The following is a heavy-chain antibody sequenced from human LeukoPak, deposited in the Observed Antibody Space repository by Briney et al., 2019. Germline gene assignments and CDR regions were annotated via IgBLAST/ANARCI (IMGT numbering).Heavy chain of an antibody. CDR1: GDSVSRSDSY. CDR2: IYYSGRT. D-gene: IGHD3-22*01. CDR3: ARRRYYDGSGYLE. Sequence: SETLSLTCSVSGDSVSRSDSYWDWIRQPPGKGLEWIGTIYYSGRTYYSPSLKSRVAMSVDPSKNQFSLNLRSVTAADTALYYCARRRYYDGSGYLEWGQGTLLSVSS. V-gene: IGHV4-39*01. J-gene: IGHJ1*01.